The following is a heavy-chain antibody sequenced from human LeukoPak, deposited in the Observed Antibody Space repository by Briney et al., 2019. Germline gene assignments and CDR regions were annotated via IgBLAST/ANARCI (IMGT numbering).Heavy chain of an antibody. CDR3: ARDLIADNTHYYYCMDV. V-gene: IGHV4-59*01. CDR1: GGSISSDS. Sequence: KTSETLSLTCVVSGGSISSDSWSGSRQPPGKGLEWIGCLYYGGSTNYNPSLKSRVTISVDTSKNQLSLRLSSVTAADTAVYYCARDLIADNTHYYYCMDVWGQGTTVTVSS. D-gene: IGHD3-16*02. J-gene: IGHJ6*02. CDR2: LYYGGST.